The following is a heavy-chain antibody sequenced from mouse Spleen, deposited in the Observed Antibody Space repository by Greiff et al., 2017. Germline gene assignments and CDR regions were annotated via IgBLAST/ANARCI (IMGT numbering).Heavy chain of an antibody. CDR1: GFTFSSYA. CDR2: LSSGGSYT. J-gene: IGHJ1*01. Sequence: EVMLVESGGGLVKPGGSLKLSCAASGFTFSSYAMSWVRQTPEKRLEWVATLSSGGSYTYSPDSVKGRFTISRDNAKNTLYLQMSSLRAEDTAMYYCARPGGTGYFDVWGAGTTVTVSS. V-gene: IGHV5-9-1*01. CDR3: ARPGGTGYFDV. D-gene: IGHD2-14*01.